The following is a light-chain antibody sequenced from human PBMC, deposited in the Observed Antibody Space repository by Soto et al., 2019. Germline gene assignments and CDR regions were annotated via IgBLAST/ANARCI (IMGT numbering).Light chain of an antibody. CDR2: MAS. Sequence: DIQLTQSPSTLSASVGDRVTITCRARQSITNWLAWYQQKPGKAPKVLIHMASSLKSGVPSRFSGSGSGTEFTLTITSLQPDDSATYYCQHYNILSSVSFGGGTKVDI. V-gene: IGKV1-5*03. CDR1: QSITNW. J-gene: IGKJ4*02. CDR3: QHYNILSSVS.